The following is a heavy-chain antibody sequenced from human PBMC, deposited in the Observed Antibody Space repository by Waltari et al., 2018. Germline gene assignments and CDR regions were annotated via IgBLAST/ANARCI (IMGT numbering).Heavy chain of an antibody. CDR3: ARGRGTAMVYLPRGYFDY. CDR1: GGSFSGYY. D-gene: IGHD5-18*01. V-gene: IGHV4-34*01. J-gene: IGHJ4*02. CDR2: INHSGST. Sequence: QVQLQQWGAGLLKPSETLSLTCAVYGGSFSGYYWSWIRQPPGKGLEWIGEINHSGSTNYNPSLKSRVTVSVDTAKNQFSLKRSSVTAADTAVYYCARGRGTAMVYLPRGYFDYWGQGTLVTVSS.